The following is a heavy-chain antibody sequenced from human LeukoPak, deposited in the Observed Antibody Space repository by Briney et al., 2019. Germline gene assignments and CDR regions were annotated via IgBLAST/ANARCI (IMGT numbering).Heavy chain of an antibody. V-gene: IGHV1-3*01. J-gene: IGHJ4*02. D-gene: IGHD5-24*01. CDR1: GYTFTSYA. CDR2: INAGNGNT. CDR3: ARGPPRAPYYFDY. Sequence: ASVKVSCKASGYTFTSYAMHWVRQAPGQRLEWMGWINAGNGNTKYSQKFQGRVTITRDTSASTAYMELSSLRSEDTAVYYCARGPPRAPYYFDYWGQGTLVTVS.